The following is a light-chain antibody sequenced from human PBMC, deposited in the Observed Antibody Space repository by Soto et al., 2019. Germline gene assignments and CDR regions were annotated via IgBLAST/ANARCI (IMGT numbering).Light chain of an antibody. V-gene: IGLV2-14*03. CDR2: DVT. CDR1: SSDVGGYEY. J-gene: IGLJ2*01. CDR3: GSYTTSTTLDVV. Sequence: QSVLTQPASVSGSPGPSITISCTGTSSDVGGYEYVSWYQHHPGKAPKLMIYDVTNRPSGVSNRFSGSRSGTTASLTISGLQAEEEADYYCGSYTTSTTLDVVFCGGTKLTVL.